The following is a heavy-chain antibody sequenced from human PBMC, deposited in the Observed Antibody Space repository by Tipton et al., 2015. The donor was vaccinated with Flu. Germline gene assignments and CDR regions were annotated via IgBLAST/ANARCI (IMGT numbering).Heavy chain of an antibody. CDR1: GFTFSSYW. V-gene: IGHV3-74*02. D-gene: IGHD3-22*01. Sequence: EVQLVQSGGGLIQPGGSLRLSRAASGFTFSSYWMHWVRQAPGKGLVWVSRITSDGSSTSYADSVKGRFTISRDNAKNTLYLQMNSRRAEDAAGYYCANGGGRQLVVTTNCFDSWGQVTLVSVSP. CDR2: ITSDGSST. CDR3: ANGGGRQLVVTTNCFDS. J-gene: IGHJ4*02.